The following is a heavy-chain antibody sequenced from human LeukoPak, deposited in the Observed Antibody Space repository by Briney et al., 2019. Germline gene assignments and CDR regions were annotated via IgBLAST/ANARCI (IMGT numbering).Heavy chain of an antibody. J-gene: IGHJ5*02. V-gene: IGHV3-48*03. CDR2: ISGSGDTI. CDR3: AREHTGARQP. CDR1: GFTFSNYE. Sequence: GGSLRLSCSTSGFTFSNYEVNWVRQAPGKGLEWVAHISGSGDTIYYTDSVKGRFTVSRDNTKNTLYLRLNSLRAEDTAVYYCAREHTGARQPWGQGTLVIVSS. D-gene: IGHD3-10*01.